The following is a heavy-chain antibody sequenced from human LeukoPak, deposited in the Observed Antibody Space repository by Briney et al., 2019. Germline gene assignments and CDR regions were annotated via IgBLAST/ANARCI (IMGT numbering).Heavy chain of an antibody. D-gene: IGHD3-16*01. CDR1: GGSISSSY. CDR2: IHTSGSA. Sequence: SETLSLTCIVSGGSISSSYWSWIRQPAGKGLEWIGRIHTSGSANYNPSFKSRITMSVDTSRNQFSLELSSVTAADTAVYYCAGLGLGSGGMDVWGQGTTVTVSS. CDR3: AGLGLGSGGMDV. V-gene: IGHV4-4*07. J-gene: IGHJ6*02.